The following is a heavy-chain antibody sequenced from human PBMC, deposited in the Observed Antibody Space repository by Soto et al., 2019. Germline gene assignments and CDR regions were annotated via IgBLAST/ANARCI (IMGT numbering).Heavy chain of an antibody. Sequence: EVQLVESGGGVVQPGGSLRLSCTASGFTFNTHWMHWVRQAPGKGLVWVSSIYFDGITTNYADAVKGRLTVSRDNAKNTVYLHVNALRDEDTAVYYCASGGAMGVDYWGQGTLVTVSS. CDR3: ASGGAMGVDY. V-gene: IGHV3-74*01. CDR2: IYFDGITT. CDR1: GFTFNTHW. D-gene: IGHD1-26*01. J-gene: IGHJ4*02.